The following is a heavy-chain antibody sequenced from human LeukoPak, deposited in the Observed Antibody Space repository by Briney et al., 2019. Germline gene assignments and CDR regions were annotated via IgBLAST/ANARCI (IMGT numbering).Heavy chain of an antibody. Sequence: TGGSLRLSCAASGFTFSSYAMSWVRQAPGKGLEWVSAISGSGGSAYYADSVKGRVTISRDNSKNTLYLQMNSVRAEDTAVYYCAKDSGIYYDSSGPDFWGQGTLVTVS. CDR3: AKDSGIYYDSSGPDF. CDR2: ISGSGGSA. V-gene: IGHV3-23*01. J-gene: IGHJ4*02. D-gene: IGHD3-22*01. CDR1: GFTFSSYA.